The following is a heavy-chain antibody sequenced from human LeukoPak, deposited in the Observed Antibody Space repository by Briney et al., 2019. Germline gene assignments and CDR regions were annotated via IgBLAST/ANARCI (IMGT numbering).Heavy chain of an antibody. Sequence: GASVKVSCKASGGTFSSYAISWVRQAPGQGLEWMGGIIPIFDTANYAQKFQGRVTITTDESTSTAYMELSSLRSEDTAVYYCATTKIVDTEWNWFDPWGQGTLVTVSS. J-gene: IGHJ5*02. D-gene: IGHD5-18*01. V-gene: IGHV1-69*05. CDR1: GGTFSSYA. CDR2: IIPIFDTA. CDR3: ATTKIVDTEWNWFDP.